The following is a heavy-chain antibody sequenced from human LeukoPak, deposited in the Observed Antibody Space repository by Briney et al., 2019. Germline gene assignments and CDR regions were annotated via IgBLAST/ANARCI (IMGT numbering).Heavy chain of an antibody. CDR3: AAMGSATIKENWFDP. CDR2: ISYDGSNK. V-gene: IGHV3-30*03. J-gene: IGHJ5*02. CDR1: GFTFSSYG. D-gene: IGHD5-12*01. Sequence: HSGRSLRLSRAASGFTFSSYGMQWVRQAPGKGLEWVAVISYDGSNKYYADSVKGRFTISRDNSKNTLYLQMNSLRAEDTAVYYCAAMGSATIKENWFDPWGQGTLVTVSS.